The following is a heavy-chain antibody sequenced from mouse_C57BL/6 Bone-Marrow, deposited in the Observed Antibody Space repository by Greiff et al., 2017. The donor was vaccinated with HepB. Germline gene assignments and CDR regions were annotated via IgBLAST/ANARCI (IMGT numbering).Heavy chain of an antibody. Sequence: EVKLMESGGGLVKPGRSLKLSCAASGFTFSDYGMHWVRQAPEKGLEWVAYISSGSSTIYYADTVKGRFTIARDNAKNTLFLQMTSLRSEDTAMYYCSRPYYYGSSEAYWGQGTLVTVSA. D-gene: IGHD1-1*01. V-gene: IGHV5-17*01. CDR3: SRPYYYGSSEAY. J-gene: IGHJ3*01. CDR2: ISSGSSTI. CDR1: GFTFSDYG.